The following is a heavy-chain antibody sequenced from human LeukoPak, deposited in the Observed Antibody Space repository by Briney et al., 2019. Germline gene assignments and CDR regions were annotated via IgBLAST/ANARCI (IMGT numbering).Heavy chain of an antibody. D-gene: IGHD6-25*01. CDR1: GYTLTSHY. CDR3: AREFHGGHFDY. Sequence: ASVKVSCKASGYTLTSHYLHWVRQAPGQGLEWMGMINPGDSSTSYAQNFQGRVTMTRDTSTSTVSMEMSSLRSEDTAVYYCAREFHGGHFDYWGQGTLATVSS. V-gene: IGHV1-46*01. J-gene: IGHJ4*02. CDR2: INPGDSST.